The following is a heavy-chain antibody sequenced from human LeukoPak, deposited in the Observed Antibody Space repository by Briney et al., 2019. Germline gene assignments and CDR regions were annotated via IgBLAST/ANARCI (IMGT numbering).Heavy chain of an antibody. D-gene: IGHD3-16*01. CDR3: AGFERGYAYDY. V-gene: IGHV3-48*01. CDR2: ISSSSSTI. J-gene: IGHJ4*02. Sequence: PGGSLRLPCAASGFTFSSYSMNWVRQAPGKGLEWVSYISSSSSTIYYADSVKGRFTISRDNAKNSLYLQMYSLRAEDTAVYYCAGFERGYAYDYWGQGTLVTVSS. CDR1: GFTFSSYS.